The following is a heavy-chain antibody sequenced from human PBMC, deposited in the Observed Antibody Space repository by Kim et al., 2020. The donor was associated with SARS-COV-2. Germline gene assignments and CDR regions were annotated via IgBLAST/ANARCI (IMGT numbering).Heavy chain of an antibody. CDR2: IKSKTDGGTT. V-gene: IGHV3-15*01. Sequence: GGSLRLSCAASGFTFSNAWMSWVRQAPGKGLEWVGRIKSKTDGGTTDYAAPVKGRFTISRDDSKNTPYLQMNSLKTEDTAMYYCTTGPPPVLLWFGELNDDYWGQGTLVTVSS. CDR3: TTGPPPVLLWFGELNDDY. J-gene: IGHJ4*02. CDR1: GFTFSNAW. D-gene: IGHD3-10*01.